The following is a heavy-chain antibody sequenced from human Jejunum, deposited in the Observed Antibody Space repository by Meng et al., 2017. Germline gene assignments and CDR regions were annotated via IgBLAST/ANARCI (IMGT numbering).Heavy chain of an antibody. Sequence: DVPVVESGGGSVQPGGSLRLSCAVSGFTLTTYWMPWVRQAPGKGLMGVSRVNPYGTITNYADSVKGRFTISRDTAKNTLYLQMDSLVADDTAVYYCTRDTFGYHDYWGQGTLVTVSS. J-gene: IGHJ4*02. V-gene: IGHV3-74*01. CDR3: TRDTFGYHDY. CDR2: VNPYGTIT. CDR1: GFTLTTYW. D-gene: IGHD6-25*01.